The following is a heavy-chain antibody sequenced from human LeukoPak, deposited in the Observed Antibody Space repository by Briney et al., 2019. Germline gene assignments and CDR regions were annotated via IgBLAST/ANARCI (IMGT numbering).Heavy chain of an antibody. J-gene: IGHJ4*02. Sequence: GGSLRLSCAPPRFTFSDYYMSWIRQAPGKGLEWVSYISSSSSYTNYADSVKGRFTIARDNAKNSLYLQMNSLRAEDTAVYYCARCAGFGESCDYWGQGTLVTVSS. V-gene: IGHV3-11*03. CDR1: RFTFSDYY. CDR2: ISSSSSYT. CDR3: ARCAGFGESCDY. D-gene: IGHD3-10*01.